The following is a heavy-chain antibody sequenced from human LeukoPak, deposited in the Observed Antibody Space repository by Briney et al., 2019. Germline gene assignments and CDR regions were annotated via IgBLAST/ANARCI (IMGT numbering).Heavy chain of an antibody. CDR2: ISSDGSIT. D-gene: IGHD5-12*01. CDR3: VRVRGVVSGYYSFDY. V-gene: IGHV3-74*01. CDR1: GFTFSSYY. Sequence: AGGSLRLSCAASGFTFSSYYMHWVRHAPGKGLVWVSRISSDGSITDYVGSVKGRFTISRDNAKNTVYLQMNSLRAEDTAVYYCVRVRGVVSGYYSFDYWGQGALVTVSS. J-gene: IGHJ4*02.